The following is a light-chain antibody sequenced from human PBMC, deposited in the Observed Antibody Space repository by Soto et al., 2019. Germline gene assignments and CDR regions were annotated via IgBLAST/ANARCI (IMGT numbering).Light chain of an antibody. J-gene: IGKJ5*01. CDR1: QSVSSSQ. CDR3: QQYGSSPIT. V-gene: IGKV3D-20*01. Sequence: EIVLTQSPGTLSLSPGERATLSCRASQSVSSSQLAWYQQKPGLAPRLLIYDASSRASGIPERFSGSGSGTGFSLTISSLEPEDSAVYYCQQYGSSPITFGQGTRLEIK. CDR2: DAS.